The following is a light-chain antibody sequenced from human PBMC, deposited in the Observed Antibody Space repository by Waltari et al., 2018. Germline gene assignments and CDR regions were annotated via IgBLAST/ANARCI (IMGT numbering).Light chain of an antibody. Sequence: NSLLTQPHSVSESPGTTVTIPCTRTSDSIPRNYVQWHQQRPGSAPTTVIFDDNQRPPGVPDRFSASIDTSSNSASLTISGLKTEDEDLYYCQSYDSDEGVVFGGGTKLTVL. J-gene: IGLJ2*01. V-gene: IGLV6-57*03. CDR2: DDN. CDR3: QSYDSDEGVV. CDR1: SDSIPRNY.